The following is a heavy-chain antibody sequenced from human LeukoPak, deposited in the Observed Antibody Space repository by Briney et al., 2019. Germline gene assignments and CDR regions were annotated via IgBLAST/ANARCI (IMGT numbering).Heavy chain of an antibody. D-gene: IGHD3-9*01. CDR1: GFTFSSYG. V-gene: IGHV3-30*02. CDR2: IRYDESNK. Sequence: GGSLRLSCATSGFTFSSYGVYWVRQAPGKGLEWLAFIRYDESNKYYTDSVKGRFTISRDNSKNTVYLQMNSLRAEDTAIYYCAKDSLTGTGPYYFDCWGQGTLVTVSS. CDR3: AKDSLTGTGPYYFDC. J-gene: IGHJ4*02.